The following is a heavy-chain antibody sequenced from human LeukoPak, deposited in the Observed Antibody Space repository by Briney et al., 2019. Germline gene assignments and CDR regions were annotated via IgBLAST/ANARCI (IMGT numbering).Heavy chain of an antibody. CDR2: IWYDGSNK. V-gene: IGHV3-33*01. CDR1: GFNFNNYG. D-gene: IGHD6-19*01. Sequence: PGKSLRLSCAASGFNFNNYGMHWVRQAPGKGLEWVAVIWYDGSNKYYADSVKGRFTISRDNSKNTLYLQMNSLRAEDTAVYYCARYPGIAVAANRGYFDYWGQGTLVTVSS. CDR3: ARYPGIAVAANRGYFDY. J-gene: IGHJ4*02.